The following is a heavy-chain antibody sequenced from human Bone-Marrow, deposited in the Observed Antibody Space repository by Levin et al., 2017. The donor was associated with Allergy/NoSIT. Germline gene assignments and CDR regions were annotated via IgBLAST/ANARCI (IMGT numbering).Heavy chain of an antibody. CDR2: INTYNGNT. J-gene: IGHJ6*02. Sequence: ASVKVSCKASGYIFTNYGITWVRQAPGQGLEWMGWINTYNGNTKYAQNFQGRVTMTTDTSATTVYMELRSLISDDTAVYYCVRYALRFLDWLMTGAMDVWGQGTTVTVSS. V-gene: IGHV1-18*01. CDR3: VRYALRFLDWLMTGAMDV. D-gene: IGHD3-3*01. CDR1: GYIFTNYG.